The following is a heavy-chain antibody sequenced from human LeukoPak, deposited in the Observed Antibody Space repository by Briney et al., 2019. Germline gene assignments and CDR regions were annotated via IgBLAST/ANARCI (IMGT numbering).Heavy chain of an antibody. D-gene: IGHD2-2*01. CDR2: INHTGST. CDR3: ARCGAAAHTLDY. Sequence: SETLSLTCAVSGYSFSSVYYWGWIRQPPGKGLEWIASINHTGSTYYSPSLKSRVTMSLDTSKNQFSLRLRSVTAADTAVYYCARCGAAAHTLDYWGQGTLVTVSS. V-gene: IGHV4-38-2*01. CDR1: GYSFSSVYY. J-gene: IGHJ4*02.